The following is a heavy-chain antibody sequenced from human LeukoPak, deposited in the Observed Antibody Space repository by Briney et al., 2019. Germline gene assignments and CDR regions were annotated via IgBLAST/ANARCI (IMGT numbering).Heavy chain of an antibody. D-gene: IGHD2-2*01. J-gene: IGHJ4*02. CDR2: VSYDGSNK. Sequence: GGSLRLSCAASGFTFSSYGMHWVRQAPGKGLEWVAVVSYDGSNKYYADSVKGRFTISRDNSKNTLYLQMNSLRAEDTAVYYCAKGGDIVVVPAAYFDYWGQGTLVTVSS. CDR3: AKGGDIVVVPAAYFDY. CDR1: GFTFSSYG. V-gene: IGHV3-30*18.